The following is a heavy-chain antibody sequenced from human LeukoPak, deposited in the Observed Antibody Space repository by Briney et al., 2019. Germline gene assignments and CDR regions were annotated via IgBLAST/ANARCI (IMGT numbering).Heavy chain of an antibody. CDR1: GFTFSSYG. CDR3: AKDRPLTFVLRYLDWSAGRPGDFDY. J-gene: IGHJ4*02. Sequence: PGGSLRLSCAASGFTFSSYGMHWVRQAPGKGLEWVAVISCDGSNKYYADSVKGRFTISRDNSKNTLYLQMNSLRAEDTAVYYCAKDRPLTFVLRYLDWSAGRPGDFDYWGQGTLVTVSS. CDR2: ISCDGSNK. V-gene: IGHV3-30*18. D-gene: IGHD3-9*01.